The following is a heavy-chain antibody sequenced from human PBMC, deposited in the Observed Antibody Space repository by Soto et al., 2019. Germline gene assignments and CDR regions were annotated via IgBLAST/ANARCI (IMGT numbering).Heavy chain of an antibody. V-gene: IGHV1-69*09. CDR1: GGTFGTNA. CDR3: ARETGTTALDS. J-gene: IGHJ4*02. D-gene: IGHD1-1*01. Sequence: QVQLVQSGAEVKKPGSSVKVSCKASGGTFGTNAISWVRQAPGQGLEWMGNIIPLFEVTTYAQKFQGRVTITADTSTSTAYMEVRSLRSEDTAFYFCARETGTTALDSWGQGTLVSVSS. CDR2: IIPLFEVT.